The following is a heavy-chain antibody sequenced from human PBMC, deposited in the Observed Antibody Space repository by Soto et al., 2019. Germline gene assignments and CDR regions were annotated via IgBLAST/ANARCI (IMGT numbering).Heavy chain of an antibody. CDR1: GGTLSSYA. V-gene: IGHV1-69*13. CDR3: ARVSCSSTSCYYGPLYYYGMDV. Sequence: SVKVSCKASGGTLSSYAISWVRQAPGQGLEWMGGIIPIFGTANYAQKFQGRVTITADESTSTAYMELSSLRSEDTAVYYCARVSCSSTSCYYGPLYYYGMDVWGQGTTVTVSS. J-gene: IGHJ6*02. CDR2: IIPIFGTA. D-gene: IGHD2-2*01.